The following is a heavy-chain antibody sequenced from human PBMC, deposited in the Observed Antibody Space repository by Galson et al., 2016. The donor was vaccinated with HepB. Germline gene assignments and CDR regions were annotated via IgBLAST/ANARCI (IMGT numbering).Heavy chain of an antibody. CDR2: IYPGDSDT. V-gene: IGHV5-51*01. CDR3: ARRSGGSLDY. CDR1: GYSFTDYW. D-gene: IGHD4-23*01. Sequence: QSGAEVKKSGESLKISCKGSGYSFTDYWIGWVRQMPGKGLEWMGIIYPGDSDTRHSPSFQGQVTLPADKTINTAYLQWSSLKASDTAMYYCARRSGGSLDYWGQGTLVTVSS. J-gene: IGHJ4*02.